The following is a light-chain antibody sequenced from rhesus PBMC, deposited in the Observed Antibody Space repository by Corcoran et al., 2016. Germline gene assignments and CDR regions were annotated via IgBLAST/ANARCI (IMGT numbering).Light chain of an antibody. CDR2: EVS. J-gene: IGLJ1*01. V-gene: IGLV2-32*02. CDR3: SSYAGTNTFI. Sequence: QAALTQPRSVSGSPGQSVTISCTGPSSDIGGYTYVSWYQQHPGTAPKLMISEVSKRPSGVSDRFSGSKSGNTASLTISGLQAEDEADYYCSSYAGTNTFIFGAGTRLTVL. CDR1: SSDIGGYTY.